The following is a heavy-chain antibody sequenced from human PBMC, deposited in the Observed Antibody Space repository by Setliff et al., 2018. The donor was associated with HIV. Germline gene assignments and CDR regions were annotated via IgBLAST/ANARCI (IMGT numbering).Heavy chain of an antibody. CDR1: GGSISSYY. CDR2: IYYSGST. J-gene: IGHJ4*01. D-gene: IGHD5-18*01. CDR3: ARTRGYSYGTLAGFDY. V-gene: IGHV4-59*01. Sequence: SETLSLTCTVSGGSISSYYWSWIRQPPGKGLEWIGYIYYSGSTNYKPSLKSRVSISVDTSKQQFSLEVSSVTAADTAVYYCARTRGYSYGTLAGFDYWGRGSLVTVSS.